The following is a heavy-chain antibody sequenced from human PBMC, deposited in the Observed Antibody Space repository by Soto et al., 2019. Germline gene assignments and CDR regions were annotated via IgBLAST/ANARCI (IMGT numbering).Heavy chain of an antibody. D-gene: IGHD2-2*01. CDR3: AKERAVGVPETINYFGMDA. CDR1: GFTFDDYT. CDR2: ISWDGNST. V-gene: IGHV3-43*01. Sequence: GGSLRLSCAASGFTFDDYTLHWVRQAPGKGLEWVSLISWDGNSTYYADSVKGRFTISRDNSRNSLYLQMNSLRSEDTALYYCAKERAVGVPETINYFGMDAWGQGTTVNVSS. J-gene: IGHJ6*02.